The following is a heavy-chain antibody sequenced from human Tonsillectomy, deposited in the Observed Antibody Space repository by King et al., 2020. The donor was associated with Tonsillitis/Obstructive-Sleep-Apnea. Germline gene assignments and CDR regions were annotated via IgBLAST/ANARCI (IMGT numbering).Heavy chain of an antibody. V-gene: IGHV3-49*04. CDR1: GFTFGDYA. Sequence: VQLVESGGGLVQPGRSLRLSCTASGFTFGDYAMSWVRQAPGKGLEWVGFSRSKAYGGTTEYAASVKGRFTISRDDSKSIAYLQMNSLKTEDTAVYYCTRASGDYYDSSGYYYVAFDIWGQGTMVTVSS. D-gene: IGHD3-22*01. CDR3: TRASGDYYDSSGYYYVAFDI. J-gene: IGHJ3*02. CDR2: SRSKAYGGTT.